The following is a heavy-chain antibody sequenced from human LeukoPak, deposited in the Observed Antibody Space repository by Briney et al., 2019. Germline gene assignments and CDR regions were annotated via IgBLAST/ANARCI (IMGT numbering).Heavy chain of an antibody. CDR2: IYTSGNT. D-gene: IGHD1-1*01. CDR3: ARDVPNWNYFDY. V-gene: IGHV4-4*07. Sequence: SETLSLTCTLSGDSISRYYWSWVPHPAGKGREWIGRIYTSGNTNYNPSLKSRVTMSVDTSKNQFSLKLSSVTAADTAVYYCARDVPNWNYFDYWGQGTLVTVSS. CDR1: GDSISRYY. J-gene: IGHJ4*02.